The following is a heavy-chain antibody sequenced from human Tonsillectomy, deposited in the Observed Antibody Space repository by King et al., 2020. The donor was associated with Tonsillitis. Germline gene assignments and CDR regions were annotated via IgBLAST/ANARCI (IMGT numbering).Heavy chain of an antibody. CDR1: GVSISSGNYY. V-gene: IGHV4-31*03. J-gene: IGHJ4*02. CDR2: IHYSGST. Sequence: VQLQESGPGLVKPSQTLSLTCTVSGVSISSGNYYWSWLRQHPGKGLEWIGYIHYSGSTYHNPSVKSRVPISIDTSKNRFSLKLSSVTAADTAMYYCAGGGGDTEGLRFDYWGQGILVTVSS. CDR3: AGGGGDTEGLRFDY. D-gene: IGHD2-21*02.